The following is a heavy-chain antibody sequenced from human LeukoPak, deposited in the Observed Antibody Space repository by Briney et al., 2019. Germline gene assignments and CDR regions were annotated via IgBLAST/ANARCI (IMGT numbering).Heavy chain of an antibody. J-gene: IGHJ4*02. D-gene: IGHD3-10*01. CDR1: GGSISSGGYS. Sequence: SQTLSLTCAVSGGSISSGGYSWSWIRQPPGKGLEWIGYIYHSGSTYYNPSLKSRVTISVDRSKNQFSLKLSSVTAADTAVYYCARGGSGSCDYWGQGTLVTVSS. CDR2: IYHSGST. CDR3: ARGGSGSCDY. V-gene: IGHV4-30-2*01.